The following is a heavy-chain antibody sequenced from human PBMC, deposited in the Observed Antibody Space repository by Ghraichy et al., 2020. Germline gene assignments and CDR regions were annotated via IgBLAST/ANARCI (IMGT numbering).Heavy chain of an antibody. CDR2: IRYDGSNY. CDR1: GFTFSSYG. D-gene: IGHD6-13*01. V-gene: IGHV3-30*02. J-gene: IGHJ4*02. Sequence: LSLTCAASGFTFSSYGMHWVRQAPGKGLEWVAFIRYDGSNYYYADSVKGRFTISRDNSKNTLYLQMNSLRAEDTAVYYCAKDESSSSWCFDYWGQGTLVTVSS. CDR3: AKDESSSSWCFDY.